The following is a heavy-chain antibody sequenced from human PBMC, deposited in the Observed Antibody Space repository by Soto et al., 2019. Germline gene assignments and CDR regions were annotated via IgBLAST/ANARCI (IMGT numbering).Heavy chain of an antibody. J-gene: IGHJ4*02. CDR1: GGTFSSYA. Sequence: SVKVSCKASGGTFSSYAISWVRQAPGQGLERMGGIIPIFGTANYAQKFQGRVTITADESTSTAYMELSSLRSEDTAVYYCARVCSGGSCYSDDGGGDYWGQGTLVTVSS. V-gene: IGHV1-69*13. D-gene: IGHD2-15*01. CDR3: ARVCSGGSCYSDDGGGDY. CDR2: IIPIFGTA.